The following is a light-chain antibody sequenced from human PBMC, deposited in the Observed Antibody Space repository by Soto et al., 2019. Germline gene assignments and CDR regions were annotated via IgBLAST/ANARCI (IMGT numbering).Light chain of an antibody. CDR1: SSDIGGYNY. CDR3: TSYTSSTTNYV. J-gene: IGLJ1*01. CDR2: EVS. Sequence: QSALTQPASVSGSPGQSITFSCTGTSSDIGGYNYVSGYQQHPGKAPKLMIYEVSNRPSGVSDRFSGSKSGNTASLTISGLQAEDEADYYCTSYTSSTTNYVFGTGTKLTVL. V-gene: IGLV2-14*01.